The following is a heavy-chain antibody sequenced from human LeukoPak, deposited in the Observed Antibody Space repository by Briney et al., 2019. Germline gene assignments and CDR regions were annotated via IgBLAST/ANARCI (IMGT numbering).Heavy chain of an antibody. D-gene: IGHD1-7*01. Sequence: GGSLRLSCAASGFTFSDYNISWVRQAPGKGLEWLSYIRSSNSYTNYADSVKGRLTIPRDNAKNSLYLKMNSLRAEDTAVYYSARDGNFYIDLWGGGTPVSVSS. CDR3: ARDGNFYIDL. V-gene: IGHV3-11*06. J-gene: IGHJ2*01. CDR2: IRSSNSYT. CDR1: GFTFSDYN.